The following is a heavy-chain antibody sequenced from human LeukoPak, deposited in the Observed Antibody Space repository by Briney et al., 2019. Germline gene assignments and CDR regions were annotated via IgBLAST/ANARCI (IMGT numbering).Heavy chain of an antibody. D-gene: IGHD6-19*01. J-gene: IGHJ4*02. CDR3: ARDRGSSGWYDY. Sequence: GGSLRLSCPASGFTFNSYAMSWVRQAPGKGLEWVSVIYSGGSTYYADSVKGRFTISRDNSKNTLYLQMNSLRAEDTAVYYCARDRGSSGWYDYWGQGTLVTVSS. CDR1: GFTFNSYA. CDR2: IYSGGST. V-gene: IGHV3-66*01.